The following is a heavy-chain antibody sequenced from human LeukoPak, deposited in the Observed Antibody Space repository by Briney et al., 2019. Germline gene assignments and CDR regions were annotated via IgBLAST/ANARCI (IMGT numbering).Heavy chain of an antibody. J-gene: IGHJ6*02. CDR2: INQDESEK. D-gene: IGHD1-1*01. V-gene: IGHV3-7*01. CDR1: GFTFSSYS. Sequence: GGSLRLSCAASGFTFSSYSVNWVRQAPGKGLEWVANINQDESEKYYVDSVKGRFTISRDNAKNSLYLQINSLRAEDTAVYYCARAYTSGYTRYYYYGMDVWGQGTTVTVSS. CDR3: ARAYTSGYTRYYYYGMDV.